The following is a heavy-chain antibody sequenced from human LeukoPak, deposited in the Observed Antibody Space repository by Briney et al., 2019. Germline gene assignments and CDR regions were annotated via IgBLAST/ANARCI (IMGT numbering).Heavy chain of an antibody. V-gene: IGHV1-46*01. Sequence: ASVKVSCKASGYTFTSYYMHWVRQAPGQGLEWMGIINPSGGSTSYAQKFQGRVTMTRDMSTSTVYMGLSSLRSEDTAVYYCARVVVATIVDSPFDPWGQGTLVTVSS. CDR1: GYTFTSYY. CDR3: ARVVVATIVDSPFDP. CDR2: INPSGGST. D-gene: IGHD5-12*01. J-gene: IGHJ5*02.